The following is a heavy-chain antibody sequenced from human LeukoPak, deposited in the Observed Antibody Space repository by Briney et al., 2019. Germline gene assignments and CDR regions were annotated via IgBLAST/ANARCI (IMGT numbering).Heavy chain of an antibody. CDR2: IYHSGST. CDR1: GYSISSGYY. Sequence: PSETLSLTCTVSGYSISSGYYWGRIRQPPGKGLEWIGSIYHSGSTYYNPSLKSRVTISVDTSKNQFSLKLSSVTAADTAVYYCARYYDILTGSYWGQGTLVTVSS. D-gene: IGHD3-9*01. J-gene: IGHJ4*02. V-gene: IGHV4-38-2*02. CDR3: ARYYDILTGSY.